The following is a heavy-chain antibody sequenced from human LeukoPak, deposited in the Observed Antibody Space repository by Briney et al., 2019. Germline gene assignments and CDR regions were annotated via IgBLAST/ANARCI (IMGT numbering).Heavy chain of an antibody. Sequence: SETLSLTCSISGGSIFTYYWSWVRQPAGKGLEWIGRIHTGGSTNYSPSLKSRVTMSLDTSKNQFSLKLASVAAADTAVYSCARIFDRDVWGQGTLVT. V-gene: IGHV4-4*07. CDR2: IHTGGST. CDR1: GGSIFTYY. J-gene: IGHJ3*01. D-gene: IGHD3-22*01. CDR3: ARIFDRDV.